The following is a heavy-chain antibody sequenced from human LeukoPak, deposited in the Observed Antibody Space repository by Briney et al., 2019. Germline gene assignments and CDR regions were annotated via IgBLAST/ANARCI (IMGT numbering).Heavy chain of an antibody. D-gene: IGHD6-19*01. CDR3: VKDYRSDSYMGHFDY. CDR2: IRYDGSDK. Sequence: GGSLRLSCAASGFTFSNYALHWVRRAPGKGLEWVAFIRYDGSDKYYLDSVKGRFTISRDNSKNTLYLQMNSLRAEDSAVYHCVKDYRSDSYMGHFDYWGQGTLVTVSS. CDR1: GFTFSNYA. J-gene: IGHJ4*02. V-gene: IGHV3-30*02.